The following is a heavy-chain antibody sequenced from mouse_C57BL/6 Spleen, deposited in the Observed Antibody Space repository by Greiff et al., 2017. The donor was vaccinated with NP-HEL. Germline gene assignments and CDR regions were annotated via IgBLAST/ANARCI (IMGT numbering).Heavy chain of an antibody. CDR3: ARDNSNYGY. V-gene: IGHV3-6*01. CDR2: ISYDGSN. CDR1: GYSITSGYY. D-gene: IGHD2-5*01. J-gene: IGHJ3*01. Sequence: EVKLVESGPGLVKPSQSLSLTCSVTGYSITSGYYWNWIRQFPGNKLEWMGYISYDGSNNYNPSLKNRISITRDTSKNQFFLKLNSVTTEDTATYYCARDNSNYGYWGQGTLVTVSA.